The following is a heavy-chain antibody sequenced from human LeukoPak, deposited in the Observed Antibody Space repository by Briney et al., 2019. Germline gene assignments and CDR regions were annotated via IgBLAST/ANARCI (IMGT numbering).Heavy chain of an antibody. CDR2: MYYSGST. Sequence: SGTLSLTCTVSGGSISSSTYYWGWIRQPPGKGLEWIGSMYYSGSTYYNPSLKSRVTISVDTSENQFSLKLNSVTAADTAVYYCARQSSSGCSRDWGQGTLVTVSS. J-gene: IGHJ4*02. D-gene: IGHD6-19*01. CDR1: GGSISSSTYY. CDR3: ARQSSSGCSRD. V-gene: IGHV4-39*01.